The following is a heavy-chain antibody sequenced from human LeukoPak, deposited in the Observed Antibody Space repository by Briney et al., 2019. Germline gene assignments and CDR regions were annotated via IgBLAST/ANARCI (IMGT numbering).Heavy chain of an antibody. D-gene: IGHD5-24*01. Sequence: SETLSLTCAVYGGSFSGYFWSWIRQPPGKGLEWIGEINHSGSTNYNPSLKSRVTISVDTSKNQFSLKLSSVTAADTAVYYCARDGRGFRFDPWGQGTLVTVSS. CDR3: ARDGRGFRFDP. V-gene: IGHV4-34*01. CDR1: GGSFSGYF. J-gene: IGHJ5*02. CDR2: INHSGST.